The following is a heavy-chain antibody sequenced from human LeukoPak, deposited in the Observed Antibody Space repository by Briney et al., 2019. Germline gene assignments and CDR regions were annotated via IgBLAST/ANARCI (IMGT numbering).Heavy chain of an antibody. CDR3: ARVGSITMIVVVMNDAFDI. J-gene: IGHJ3*02. Sequence: SQTLSLTCTVSGGSISSGDYYWSWIRQPPGKGLEWIGYNYYSGSTYYNPSLKSRVTISVDTSKNQFSLKLSSVTAADTAVYYCARVGSITMIVVVMNDAFDIWGQGTMVTVSS. D-gene: IGHD3-22*01. CDR2: NYYSGST. V-gene: IGHV4-30-4*01. CDR1: GGSISSGDYY.